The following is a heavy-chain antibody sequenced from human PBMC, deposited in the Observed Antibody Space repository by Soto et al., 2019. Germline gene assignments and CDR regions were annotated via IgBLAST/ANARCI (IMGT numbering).Heavy chain of an antibody. D-gene: IGHD2-15*01. CDR2: ISSSSSTI. Sequence: EVQLVESGGGLVQPGGSLRLSCAASGFTFSSYSMNWVRQAPGKGLEWVSYISSSSSTIYYAGSVKGRFTISRDNAKNSVYLQMNSLRDEDTAVYYCARDRWGGSWNAFDIWGQGTMVTVSS. J-gene: IGHJ3*02. V-gene: IGHV3-48*02. CDR3: ARDRWGGSWNAFDI. CDR1: GFTFSSYS.